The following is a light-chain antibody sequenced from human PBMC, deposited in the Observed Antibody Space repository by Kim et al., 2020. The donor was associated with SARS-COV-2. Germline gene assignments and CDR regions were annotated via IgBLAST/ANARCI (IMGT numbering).Light chain of an antibody. J-gene: IGKJ1*01. Sequence: EIVMTQSPAILSVSPGERATLSCRASQSVSNNLAWYQQKPGQAPRLLMYDASTRATGIPARFSGSGSGTEFTLTISSLQSEDFAVYYCQQYSKWRTFGQGTKVEIK. CDR1: QSVSNN. CDR2: DAS. CDR3: QQYSKWRT. V-gene: IGKV3-15*01.